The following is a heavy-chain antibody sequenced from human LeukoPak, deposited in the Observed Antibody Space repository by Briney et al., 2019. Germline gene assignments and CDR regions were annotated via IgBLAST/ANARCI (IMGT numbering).Heavy chain of an antibody. CDR1: GFTFSSYE. CDR2: ISSSGSTI. CDR3: VRGIAAAGNVY. Sequence: GGSLRLSCAASGFTFSSYEMNWVRQAPGKGLEWVSYISSSGSTIYYADSVQGRFSISRDNTKNTLYLQMNSLRAEDTAVYYCVRGIAAAGNVYWGQGTLVTVSS. D-gene: IGHD6-13*01. J-gene: IGHJ4*02. V-gene: IGHV3-48*03.